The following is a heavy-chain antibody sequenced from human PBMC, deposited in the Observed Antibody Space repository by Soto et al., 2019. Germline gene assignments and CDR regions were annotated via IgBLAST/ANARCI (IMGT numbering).Heavy chain of an antibody. CDR2: INPNSGGT. J-gene: IGHJ6*02. CDR3: ARDIGYSSGWYYYYGMDV. Sequence: ASVKVSCKASGYTFTGYYMHWVRQAPGQGLEWMGWINPNSGGTNYAQKFQGWVTMTRDTSISTAYMELSRLRSDDTAVYYCARDIGYSSGWYYYYGMDVWGQGTTVTVS. D-gene: IGHD6-19*01. V-gene: IGHV1-2*04. CDR1: GYTFTGYY.